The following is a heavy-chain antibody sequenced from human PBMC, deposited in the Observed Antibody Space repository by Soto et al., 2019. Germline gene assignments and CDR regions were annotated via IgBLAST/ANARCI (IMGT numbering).Heavy chain of an antibody. J-gene: IGHJ6*02. D-gene: IGHD3-9*01. V-gene: IGHV4-30-2*01. CDR2: IYHSGST. Sequence: SETLSLTCAVSGGSISSGGYSWSWIRQPPGKGLEWIGYIYHSGSTYYNPSLKSRVTILVDRSKNQFSLNLTSVTAADTAVYYCARHLYYDISPGYLRPYHYYGMDVWGQGTTVTVSS. CDR3: ARHLYYDISPGYLRPYHYYGMDV. CDR1: GGSISSGGYS.